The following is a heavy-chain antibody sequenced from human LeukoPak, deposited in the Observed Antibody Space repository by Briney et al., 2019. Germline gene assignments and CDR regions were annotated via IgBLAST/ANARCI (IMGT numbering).Heavy chain of an antibody. CDR1: GLAFSDYY. V-gene: IGHV3-11*04. CDR2: ISSSSNTI. Sequence: GGSLRLSCAGSGLAFSDYYMTWIRQAPGKGLEWVSYISSSSNTIYYADSVKGRFTISRDNAKNSLYLQMNSLRAEDTAVYYCARGTIFGVVNYWGQGTLVTVSS. J-gene: IGHJ4*02. D-gene: IGHD3-3*01. CDR3: ARGTIFGVVNY.